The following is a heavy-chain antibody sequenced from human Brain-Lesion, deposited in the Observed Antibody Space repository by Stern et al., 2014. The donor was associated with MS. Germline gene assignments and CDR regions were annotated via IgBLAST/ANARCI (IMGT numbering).Heavy chain of an antibody. CDR3: ARDQRGITIFGVVTDYYYLGMDV. CDR2: INPNTGGT. J-gene: IGHJ6*02. Sequence: VQLVQSGAEVKQPGASVKVSCKTSGYIFTGYYIHWVRQAPGQGLEWMAWINPNTGGTKYAQEFQGRVTMSRDTSISTAYVELSSLTSDDTAVYYCARDQRGITIFGVVTDYYYLGMDVWGQGTTVTVSS. D-gene: IGHD3-3*01. V-gene: IGHV1-2*02. CDR1: GYIFTGYY.